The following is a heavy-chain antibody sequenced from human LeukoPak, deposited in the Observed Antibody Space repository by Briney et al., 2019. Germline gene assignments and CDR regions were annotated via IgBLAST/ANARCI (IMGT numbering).Heavy chain of an antibody. CDR3: AKGRGIFGVVKSPMWNMDV. CDR2: ISSSSSYI. V-gene: IGHV3-21*04. D-gene: IGHD3-3*01. J-gene: IGHJ6*04. CDR1: GFTFSSYS. Sequence: SGGSLRLSCAASGFTFSSYSMNWVRQAPGKGLEWVSSISSSSSYIYYADSVKGRFTISRDNAKNTLYLQMNSLRAEDTAVYYCAKGRGIFGVVKSPMWNMDVWGKGTTVTVSS.